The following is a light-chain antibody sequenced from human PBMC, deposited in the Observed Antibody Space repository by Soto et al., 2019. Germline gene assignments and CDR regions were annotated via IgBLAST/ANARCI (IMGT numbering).Light chain of an antibody. V-gene: IGKV1-5*03. CDR3: QQYKSYPWT. CDR1: QTISSW. Sequence: DIQMTQSPSTLSGSVGDRVTITCRASQTISSWLALYQQKPGKAPKLLIYKASTLKSGVPSRFSGSGSGTEFTRTISSLQPDDFATYYCQQYKSYPWTFGQGTKVDIK. J-gene: IGKJ1*01. CDR2: KAS.